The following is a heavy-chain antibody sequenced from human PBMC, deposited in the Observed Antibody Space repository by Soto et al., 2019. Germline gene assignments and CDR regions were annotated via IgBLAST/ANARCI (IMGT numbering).Heavy chain of an antibody. CDR2: INPCGGST. J-gene: IGHJ6*02. Sequence: ASVKVSCKASGYTFTSYYMPWVRQAPGPGLEWMGLINPCGGSTSYAQKFQDRVTRTRDTSTSTVHMELNSLSPEDTAVYYCARDLSSGPTHYYCGKDCWGQGTTVTVSS. V-gene: IGHV1-46*01. D-gene: IGHD6-25*01. CDR3: ARDLSSGPTHYYCGKDC. CDR1: GYTFTSYY.